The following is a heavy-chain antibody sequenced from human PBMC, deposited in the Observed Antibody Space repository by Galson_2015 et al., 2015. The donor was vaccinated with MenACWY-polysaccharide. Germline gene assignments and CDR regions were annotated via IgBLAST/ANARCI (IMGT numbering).Heavy chain of an antibody. CDR2: IIPGLDKP. Sequence: SVKVSCKASGGSFTVSSFNWVRQAPGKGLEWMGRIIPGLDKPNYAQKFQGRATITADQSTGTVYMELSSLRSEDTAVYYCASLLGEAPAQTGAFDLWGQGAVVTVSS. CDR3: ASLLGEAPAQTGAFDL. J-gene: IGHJ3*01. V-gene: IGHV1-69*02. D-gene: IGHD3-16*01. CDR1: GGSFTVSS.